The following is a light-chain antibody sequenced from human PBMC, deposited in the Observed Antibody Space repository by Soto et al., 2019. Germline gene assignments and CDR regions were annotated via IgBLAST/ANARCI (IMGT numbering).Light chain of an antibody. J-gene: IGKJ1*01. V-gene: IGKV3-15*01. CDR3: QQYNNWPPWT. CDR2: GAS. CDR1: QSVSSN. Sequence: EIVMTQSPATLSVSPGERATLSCRASQSVSSNVAWYQQKPGQAPRLLIYGASTRATGITARFSGSGSGTEFTLPISSRQYEDFVVYYCQQYNNWPPWTFGQGTKVEIK.